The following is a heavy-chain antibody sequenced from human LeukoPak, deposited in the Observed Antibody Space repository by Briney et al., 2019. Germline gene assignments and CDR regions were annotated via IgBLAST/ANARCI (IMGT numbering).Heavy chain of an antibody. CDR1: GYIFTTYY. D-gene: IGHD6-13*01. CDR2: INPGGGIT. Sequence: ASVKVSCKASGYIFTTYYMHWVRQAPGQGLEWMGMINPGGGITGYAQRFQGRLTMTRDTSTSTVYMHLSSLRSEDTAVYYCSRGWDPQLAAADSWGQGTLVTVSS. J-gene: IGHJ4*02. V-gene: IGHV1-46*01. CDR3: SRGWDPQLAAADS.